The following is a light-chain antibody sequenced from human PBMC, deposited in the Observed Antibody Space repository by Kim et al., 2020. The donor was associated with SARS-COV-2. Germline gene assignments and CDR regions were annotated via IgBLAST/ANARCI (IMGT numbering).Light chain of an antibody. CDR2: AAS. V-gene: IGKV1-9*01. CDR1: QGISSY. CDR3: QQLNSNPIT. J-gene: IGKJ5*01. Sequence: ASVGDRVTITCRASQGISSYLAWYQQRPGKAPTLLIYAASTLQSGVPSRFSGSGSGTDFTLTISSLQPEDFAAYYCQQLNSNPITFGQGTRLEIK.